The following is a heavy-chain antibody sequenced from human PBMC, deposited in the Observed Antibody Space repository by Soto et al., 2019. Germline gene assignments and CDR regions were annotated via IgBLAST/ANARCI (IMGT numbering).Heavy chain of an antibody. CDR2: IYHSGST. J-gene: IGHJ4*02. CDR3: ARSAGYSSSLCEY. CDR1: GYSISSGYY. V-gene: IGHV4-38-2*01. Sequence: SETLSLTCAVSGYSISSGYYWGWIRQPPGKGLERIGSIYHSGSTYYNPSLQSRVTISVDTSKNQFSLQLSSVTAADPAVYYGARSAGYSSSLCEYWGQRTRGTV. D-gene: IGHD6-13*01.